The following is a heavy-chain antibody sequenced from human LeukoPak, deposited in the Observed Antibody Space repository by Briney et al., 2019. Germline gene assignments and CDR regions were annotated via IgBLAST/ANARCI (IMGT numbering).Heavy chain of an antibody. CDR1: VDSISSGYF. J-gene: IGHJ4*02. V-gene: IGHV4-38-2*01. CDR2: INHSGST. D-gene: IGHD6-13*01. Sequence: PSETLSLTCAVPVDSISSGYFWPWLRKPPGKGLEWHGSINHSGSTFYNPSLKSRVTISVDTSKNQFSLKLTSVTAADTAVYYCARGLGTNQDDWGQGTLVTVSS. CDR3: ARGLGTNQDD.